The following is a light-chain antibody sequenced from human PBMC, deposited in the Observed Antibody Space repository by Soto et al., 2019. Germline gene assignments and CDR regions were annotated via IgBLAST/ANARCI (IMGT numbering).Light chain of an antibody. CDR3: QQYGFSLRT. V-gene: IGKV3-20*01. J-gene: IGKJ1*01. CDR2: GAS. Sequence: EIVLTQSPGTLSLSPGERVTLSCRVSQSVSGRYLAWYQQRPGQAPRLLIYGASTRATGIPDRFSGSASGTDFTLTISRLEPEDFAVYYCQQYGFSLRTFGQGSKVEI. CDR1: QSVSGRY.